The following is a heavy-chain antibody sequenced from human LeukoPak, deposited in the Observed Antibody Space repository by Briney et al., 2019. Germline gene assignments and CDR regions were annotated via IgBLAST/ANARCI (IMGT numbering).Heavy chain of an antibody. V-gene: IGHV1-46*01. D-gene: IGHD3-9*01. CDR1: GYTFTSYY. CDR2: INPSGGST. Sequence: ASVKVSCKASGYTFTSYYMHWVRQAPGQGLEWMGIINPSGGSTSYAQKSQGRVTMTRDTSTSTVYMELSSLRSEDTAVYYCARGVRYFDWLVVVEFGMDVWGKGTTVTVSS. J-gene: IGHJ6*04. CDR3: ARGVRYFDWLVVVEFGMDV.